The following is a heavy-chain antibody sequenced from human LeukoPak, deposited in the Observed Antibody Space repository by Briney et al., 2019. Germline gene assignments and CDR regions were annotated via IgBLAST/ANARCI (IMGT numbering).Heavy chain of an antibody. CDR1: GFTFSSYG. CDR3: AKDRWELLWNDAFDI. D-gene: IGHD1-26*01. Sequence: GGSLRLSCAASGFTFSSYGMSWVRLAPGKGLEWVSAIKASGDSTYYADSAKGRFTISRDNSKNTLYLQMNSLRAEDTAVYYCAKDRWELLWNDAFDIWGQGTMVTVSS. V-gene: IGHV3-23*01. J-gene: IGHJ3*02. CDR2: IKASGDST.